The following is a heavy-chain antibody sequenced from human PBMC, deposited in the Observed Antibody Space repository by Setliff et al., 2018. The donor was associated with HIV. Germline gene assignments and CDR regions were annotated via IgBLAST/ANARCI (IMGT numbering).Heavy chain of an antibody. J-gene: IGHJ1*01. D-gene: IGHD6-13*01. Sequence: SETLSLTCTVSGYSINSAYYGGWIRQTPGKGLEWIGTISHSWTTYYNPSLKSRVTMSADPSRNQFSLRLSSVTASDTAIYYCASVPTSSWYVTTQRTKEYFHHWGQGTLVTVSA. CDR3: ASVPTSSWYVTTQRTKEYFHH. CDR1: GYSINSAYY. V-gene: IGHV4-38-2*02. CDR2: ISHSWTT.